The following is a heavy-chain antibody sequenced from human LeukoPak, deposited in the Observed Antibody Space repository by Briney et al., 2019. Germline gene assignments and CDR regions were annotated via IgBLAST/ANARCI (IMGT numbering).Heavy chain of an antibody. CDR1: GGSVSGYY. CDR3: ARDPGFMVRGSRRGYDDYYYYMDV. V-gene: IGHV4-34*01. CDR2: INHSGST. Sequence: SETLSLTCAVYGGSVSGYYWSWIRQPPGKGLEWIGEINHSGSTNYDPSRKSRVTISVDTSKNQFSLKLSSVTAADTDVYYCARDPGFMVRGSRRGYDDYYYYMDVWGKGTTVTISS. D-gene: IGHD3-10*01. J-gene: IGHJ6*03.